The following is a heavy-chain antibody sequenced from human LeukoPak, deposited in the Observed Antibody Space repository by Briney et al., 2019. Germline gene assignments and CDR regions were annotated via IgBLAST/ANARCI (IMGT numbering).Heavy chain of an antibody. CDR2: IYYSGST. D-gene: IGHD3-22*01. CDR1: GGSISSDY. V-gene: IGHV4-59*08. CDR3: ARGGSGYSLDY. Sequence: SETLSLTCTVSGGSISSDYWSWIRQPPGKGLEWIGYIYYSGSTNYNPSLKSRVTISVDTSKNQFSLKLNSVTAADTAVFYCARGGSGYSLDYWGQGTLVTVSS. J-gene: IGHJ4*02.